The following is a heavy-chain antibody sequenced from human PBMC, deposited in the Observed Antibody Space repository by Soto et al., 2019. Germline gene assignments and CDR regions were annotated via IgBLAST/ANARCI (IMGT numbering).Heavy chain of an antibody. CDR1: GFTVSSNY. Sequence: EVQLVETGGGLIQPGGSLRLSCAASGFTVSSNYMSWVRQAPGKGLEWVSVIYSGCSTYYADSVKGRFTISRDNSKNSLSLQMNSLRAEDTAVYYCARRLVVPAAMGYYYYGMDVWGQGTTVTVSS. J-gene: IGHJ6*02. V-gene: IGHV3-53*02. D-gene: IGHD2-2*01. CDR3: ARRLVVPAAMGYYYYGMDV. CDR2: IYSGCST.